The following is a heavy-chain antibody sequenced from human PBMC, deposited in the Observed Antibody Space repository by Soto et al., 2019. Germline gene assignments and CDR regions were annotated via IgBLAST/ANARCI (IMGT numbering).Heavy chain of an antibody. CDR2: ISGSGGST. CDR3: AKAIVVVPAARGGFDY. Sequence: GGSLRLSCAASGFTFSSYAMSWVRQAPGKGLEWVSAISGSGGSTYYADSVKGRFTISRDNSKNTLYLQMNSLRAEDTAVYYCAKAIVVVPAARGGFDYWGQGTLVTVSS. CDR1: GFTFSSYA. D-gene: IGHD2-2*01. J-gene: IGHJ4*02. V-gene: IGHV3-23*01.